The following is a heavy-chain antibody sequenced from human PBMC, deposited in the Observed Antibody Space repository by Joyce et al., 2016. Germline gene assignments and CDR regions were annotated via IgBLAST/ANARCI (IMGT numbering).Heavy chain of an antibody. J-gene: IGHJ6*02. CDR1: GSTFSSSG. CDR2: ISGTSYYI. D-gene: IGHD3-16*01. V-gene: IGHV3-21*01. Sequence: QLVESGGGVVKPGGSLRLSREASGSTFSSSGMSWFRQAPGKGLEWVAAISGTSYYIFHAETVRGRFTVSRDNAKKTLYLQMNSLRAEDSAVFYCARGGISYYYAMDVWGQGTTVTVSS. CDR3: ARGGISYYYAMDV.